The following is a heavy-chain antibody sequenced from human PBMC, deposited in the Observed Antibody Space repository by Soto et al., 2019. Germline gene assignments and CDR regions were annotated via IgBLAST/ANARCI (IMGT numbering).Heavy chain of an antibody. CDR2: ISGSGGST. D-gene: IGHD6-19*01. Sequence: QLGGSLRLSCAASGFTFSSYAMSWVRQAPGKGLEWVSAISGSGGSTYYADSVKGRFTISRDNSKNTLYLQMNSLRAEDTAVYYCAKDGYSSGWYPYYFDYWGQGTLVTVSS. V-gene: IGHV3-23*01. CDR3: AKDGYSSGWYPYYFDY. J-gene: IGHJ4*02. CDR1: GFTFSSYA.